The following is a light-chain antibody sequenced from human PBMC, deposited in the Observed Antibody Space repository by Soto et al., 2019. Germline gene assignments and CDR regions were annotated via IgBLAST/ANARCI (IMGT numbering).Light chain of an antibody. CDR3: QHYNSYSEA. CDR1: LYIRSD. Sequence: DIQMTQSPSSLSASVGDRVTITFRASLYIRSDLSWYQQRPGQAPKVLIYTASSLQSGVPSRFSGSGSGTEFTLTISSLQPDDFATYYCQHYNSYSEAFGQGTKVDI. CDR2: TAS. J-gene: IGKJ1*01. V-gene: IGKV1-17*01.